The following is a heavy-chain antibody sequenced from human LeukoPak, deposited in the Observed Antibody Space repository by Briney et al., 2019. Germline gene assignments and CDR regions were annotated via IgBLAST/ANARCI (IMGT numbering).Heavy chain of an antibody. V-gene: IGHV4-59*01. CDR2: VYYSATT. CDR1: GDSISSYS. Sequence: SETLSLTCSVSGDSISSYSWSWIGQPPGKRLEWIGYVYYSATTNYNPSLKSRVTISLDTSKNQVSLKLTSVTAADTAVYYCARGGYIYGIWGQGTQVTVSS. CDR3: ARGGYIYGI. D-gene: IGHD5-18*01. J-gene: IGHJ4*02.